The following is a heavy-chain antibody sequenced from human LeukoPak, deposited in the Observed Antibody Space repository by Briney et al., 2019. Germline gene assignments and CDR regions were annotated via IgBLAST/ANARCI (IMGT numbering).Heavy chain of an antibody. J-gene: IGHJ6*02. V-gene: IGHV6-1*01. CDR3: ARRGPAGSSSSGMDV. CDR1: GDSVSSNSAT. D-gene: IGHD6-6*01. Sequence: SQTLSLTCAISGDSVSSNSATWNWIRQSPSRGLEWLGRTYHRSQWYNNYAVSVNSRITINPDTSKNQFSLQLNSVTPEDTAVYYCARRGPAGSSSSGMDVWGQGTTVTVSS. CDR2: TYHRSQWYN.